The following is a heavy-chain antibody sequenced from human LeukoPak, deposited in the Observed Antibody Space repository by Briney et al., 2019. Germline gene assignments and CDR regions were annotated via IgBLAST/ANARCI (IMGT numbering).Heavy chain of an antibody. J-gene: IGHJ4*02. CDR3: ARDGGYDYYFDY. CDR1: GFTFSSYS. D-gene: IGHD5-12*01. V-gene: IGHV3-21*01. CDR2: ISSSSSYI. Sequence: PGGSLRLSCAASGFTFSSYSMNWVRQAPGKGLEWVSSISSSSSYIYYADSVKGRFTISRDNAKNSLYLQMNSLRAEDTAVYYCARDGGYDYYFDYWGQGTLVTVSP.